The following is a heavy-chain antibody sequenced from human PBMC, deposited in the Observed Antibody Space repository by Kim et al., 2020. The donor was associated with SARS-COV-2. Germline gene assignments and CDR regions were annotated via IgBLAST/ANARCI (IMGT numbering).Heavy chain of an antibody. V-gene: IGHV1-24*01. D-gene: IGHD2-8*01. CDR1: GYTLTELS. Sequence: ASVKVSCKVSGYTLTELSMHWVRQAPGKGLEWMGGFDPEDGETIYAQKFQGRVTMTEDTSTDTAYMELSSLRSEDTAVYYCATMRYCTNGVCYTPDYYYGMDVWGQGTTVTVSS. J-gene: IGHJ6*02. CDR3: ATMRYCTNGVCYTPDYYYGMDV. CDR2: FDPEDGET.